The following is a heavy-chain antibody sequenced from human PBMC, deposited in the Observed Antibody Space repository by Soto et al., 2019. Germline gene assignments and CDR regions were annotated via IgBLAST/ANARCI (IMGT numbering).Heavy chain of an antibody. V-gene: IGHV1-69*13. CDR2: IIPIFGTA. Sequence: QVQLVQSGAEVKKPGASVKVSCKASGYTFTSYGISWVRQAPGQGLEWMGGIIPIFGTANYAQKFQGRVTITADESTSTAYMELSSLRSEDTAVYYCAREGRTFWFDPWGQGTLVTVSS. CDR3: AREGRTFWFDP. CDR1: GYTFTSYG. J-gene: IGHJ5*02. D-gene: IGHD3-16*01.